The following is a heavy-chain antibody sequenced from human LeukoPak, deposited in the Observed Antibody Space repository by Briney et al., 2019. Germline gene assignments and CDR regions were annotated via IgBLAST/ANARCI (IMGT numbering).Heavy chain of an antibody. CDR3: ARTNRYFDWLLFFDY. D-gene: IGHD3-9*01. J-gene: IGHJ4*02. CDR2: IIPIFGTA. Sequence: SVKVSCKASGGTFTSYAVSWVRQAPGQGLEWMGGIIPIFGTANYAQKFQGRVTITADKSTSTAYMELSSLRSEDTAVYYCARTNRYFDWLLFFDYWGQGTLVTVSS. CDR1: GGTFTSYA. V-gene: IGHV1-69*06.